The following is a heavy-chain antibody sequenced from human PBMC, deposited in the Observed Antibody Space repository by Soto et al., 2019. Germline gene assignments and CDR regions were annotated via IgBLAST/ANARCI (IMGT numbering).Heavy chain of an antibody. V-gene: IGHV4-39*01. Sequence: PSETLSLTRTVSGGSISSYYWSWIRQPPGKGLEWIGSIYYSGSTYYNPSLKSRVTISVDTSKNQFSLKLSSVTAADTAVYYCARLVGYGMDVWGQGTTVTVSS. D-gene: IGHD2-21*01. CDR1: GGSISSYY. CDR3: ARLVGYGMDV. CDR2: IYYSGST. J-gene: IGHJ6*02.